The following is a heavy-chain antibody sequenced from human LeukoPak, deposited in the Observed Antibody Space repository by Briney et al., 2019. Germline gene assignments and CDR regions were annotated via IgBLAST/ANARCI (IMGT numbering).Heavy chain of an antibody. Sequence: GGSLRLSCAASGFSVSSNYMSWVRQAPGKGLEWVSVIYSSGSTYYADSVKGRFTISRDNSKNTLYLQMNSLRAEDTAVCYCARRGEVFAHSFDYWGQGTLVTVSS. V-gene: IGHV3-53*01. J-gene: IGHJ4*02. CDR1: GFSVSSNY. D-gene: IGHD3-16*01. CDR2: IYSSGST. CDR3: ARRGEVFAHSFDY.